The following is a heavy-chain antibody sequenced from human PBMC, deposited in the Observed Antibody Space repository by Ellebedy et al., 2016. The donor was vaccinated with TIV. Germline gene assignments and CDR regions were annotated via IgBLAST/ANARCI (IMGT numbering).Heavy chain of an antibody. J-gene: IGHJ4*02. Sequence: MPSETLSLTCVVSGDSISSTNYFWGWIRQPPGKGLEWIGSLNYGGESYFDPSLKRRVTMSLDTSKNQFSLKVNSVTAADTAIYYCASHRGFYSGWSFDYWGQGTLTTVSS. CDR1: GDSISSTNYF. D-gene: IGHD5-12*01. CDR2: LNYGGES. CDR3: ASHRGFYSGWSFDY. V-gene: IGHV4-39*07.